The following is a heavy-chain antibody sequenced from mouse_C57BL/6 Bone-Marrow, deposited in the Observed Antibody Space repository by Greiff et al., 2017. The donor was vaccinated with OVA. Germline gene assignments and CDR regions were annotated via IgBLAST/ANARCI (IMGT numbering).Heavy chain of an antibody. CDR2: LDPSASYT. CDR1: GYTFPSYW. D-gene: IGHD1-1*01. V-gene: IGHV1-69*01. Sequence: QVQLQQPGAELVMPGASVKLSCKASGYTFPSYWMHWVKQRPGQGLEWIGELDPSASYTYYHQKFKGKSTLTVDKYSSKSYMQLSSLTYEYSAFYDCARRDYGSTPGFAYWGQGTRVTVSA. J-gene: IGHJ3*01. CDR3: ARRDYGSTPGFAY.